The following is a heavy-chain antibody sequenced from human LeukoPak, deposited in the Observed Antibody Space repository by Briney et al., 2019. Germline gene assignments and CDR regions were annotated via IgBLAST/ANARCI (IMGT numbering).Heavy chain of an antibody. D-gene: IGHD3-10*01. CDR2: SSHDGTIR. CDR3: AKDGFGTLDF. Sequence: GRTLRLACAASVFTFSRSPMHCVRQAPGEGLQWVSLSSHDGTIRYEDSVKGRFTVSRDNSKNTLYLQMSSLRPEDTAVYYCAKDGFGTLDFWGQGTPVIVSS. CDR1: VFTFSRSP. V-gene: IGHV3-30*04. J-gene: IGHJ4*02.